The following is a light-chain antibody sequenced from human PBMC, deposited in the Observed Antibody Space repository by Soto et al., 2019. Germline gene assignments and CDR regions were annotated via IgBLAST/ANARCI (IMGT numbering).Light chain of an antibody. CDR1: QSISSW. Sequence: DIQMPQSPSTLSASVGDRVTITCRASQSISSWLAWYQQKPGKAPKLLIYKASSLESGVPSRFSGSGSGTEFTLTISSLQPDDFATYYCQQYNSYPTFGGGTKVDIK. J-gene: IGKJ4*01. CDR3: QQYNSYPT. CDR2: KAS. V-gene: IGKV1-5*03.